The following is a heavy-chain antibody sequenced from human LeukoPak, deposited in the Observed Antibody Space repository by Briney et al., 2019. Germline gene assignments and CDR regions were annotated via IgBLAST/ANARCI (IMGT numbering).Heavy chain of an antibody. J-gene: IGHJ3*02. V-gene: IGHV3-23*01. CDR3: ARHAYYYDRSGSYEAFDI. CDR2: ISGSGGST. Sequence: GGSLRLSCAASGCTFSSYAMSWVRQAPGKGLEWVSAISGSGGSTYYVDSVKGRFTISRDTSKNTLYLQMNSLRAEDTAVYYCARHAYYYDRSGSYEAFDIWGQGTMVTVSS. D-gene: IGHD3-22*01. CDR1: GCTFSSYA.